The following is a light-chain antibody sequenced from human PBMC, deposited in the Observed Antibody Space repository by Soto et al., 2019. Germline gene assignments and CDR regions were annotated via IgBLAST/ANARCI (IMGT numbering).Light chain of an antibody. Sequence: DIQMTQSPSTLSASVGDRVTIACRASQTIYSFLVWYQQKPGKAPKLLVYKASTLESGVPSRFSGSGSGTEFTLTISSLQPDDFAIYYCQQYTSYPITFGKGTRLEIK. CDR1: QTIYSF. CDR2: KAS. CDR3: QQYTSYPIT. J-gene: IGKJ5*01. V-gene: IGKV1-5*03.